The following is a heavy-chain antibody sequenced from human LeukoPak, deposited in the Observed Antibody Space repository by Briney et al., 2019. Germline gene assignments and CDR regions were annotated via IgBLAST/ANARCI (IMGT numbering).Heavy chain of an antibody. J-gene: IGHJ4*02. CDR1: GYTFTSYD. CDR2: MNPNSGNT. V-gene: IGHV1-8*01. D-gene: IGHD2-2*01. Sequence: ASVKVSCKASGYTFTSYDINWVRQATGQGLEWMGWMNPNSGNTGYAQKFQGRVTMTRNTSISTAYMELSSLRSEDTAVYYCARRPPLSCSSTSCYGSYWGQGTLVTVSS. CDR3: ARRPPLSCSSTSCYGSY.